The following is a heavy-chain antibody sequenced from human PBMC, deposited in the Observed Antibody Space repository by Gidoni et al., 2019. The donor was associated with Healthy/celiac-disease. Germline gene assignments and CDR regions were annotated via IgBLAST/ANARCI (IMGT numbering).Heavy chain of an antibody. CDR1: GGSISSSSYY. Sequence: QLQLQESGPGLVKPSETLSLTCTVSGGSISSSSYYWGWIRQPPGKGLEWIGSIYYSGSTYYNPSLKSRVTISVDTSKNQFSLKLSSVTAADTAVYYCARLGSVLGPVMYGNEIDYWGQGTLVTVSS. V-gene: IGHV4-39*01. CDR2: IYYSGST. CDR3: ARLGSVLGPVMYGNEIDY. J-gene: IGHJ4*02. D-gene: IGHD4-17*01.